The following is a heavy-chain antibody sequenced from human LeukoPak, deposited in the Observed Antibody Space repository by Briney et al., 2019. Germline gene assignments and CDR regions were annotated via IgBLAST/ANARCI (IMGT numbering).Heavy chain of an antibody. CDR1: GDSIGSSTYH. Sequence: SETLSLTCIVSGDSIGSSTYHWGWIRQPPGKGLEWIGSIYYSGSTYYNPSLKSRVIISVDTSENQFSLMLYSVTAADTAVYFCARHRRSGSYYNWFDPWGHGTLVIVSS. D-gene: IGHD1-26*01. CDR2: IYYSGST. J-gene: IGHJ5*02. V-gene: IGHV4-39*01. CDR3: ARHRRSGSYYNWFDP.